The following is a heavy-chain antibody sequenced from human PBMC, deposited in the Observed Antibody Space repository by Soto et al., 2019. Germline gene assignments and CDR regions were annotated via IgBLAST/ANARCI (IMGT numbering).Heavy chain of an antibody. CDR2: INWNGGKK. V-gene: IGHV3-20*04. CDR3: AREYGSGRYYWFDP. J-gene: IGHJ5*02. CDR1: GFTFGDYG. D-gene: IGHD3-10*01. Sequence: EVQLVESGGGVVRPGGSLRLSCAASGFTFGDYGMSWVRQAPGKGLEWVSNINWNGGKKVYVDSVKGRFTISRDNAKNSLYLQLNSLRPEDTALYYCAREYGSGRYYWFDPWGQGTLVTVSS.